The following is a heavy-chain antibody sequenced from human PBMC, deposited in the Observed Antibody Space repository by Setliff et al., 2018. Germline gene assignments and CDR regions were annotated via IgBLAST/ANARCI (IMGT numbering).Heavy chain of an antibody. Sequence: LRLSCAASGFTFRGLAMHWVRQAPGKGLEWVAFIRHDESDIYYTNSVKGRFTVSRDNSKNTLYLQMNILRPEDTALYYCVRDSSADYYDNDYFKYWGQGALVTVSS. CDR2: IRHDESDI. D-gene: IGHD2-21*02. CDR1: GFTFRGLA. CDR3: VRDSSADYYDNDYFKY. V-gene: IGHV3-30*02. J-gene: IGHJ1*01.